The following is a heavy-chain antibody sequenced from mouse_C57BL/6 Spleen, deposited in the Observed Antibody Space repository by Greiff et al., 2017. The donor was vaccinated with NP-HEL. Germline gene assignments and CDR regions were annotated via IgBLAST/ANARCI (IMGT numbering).Heavy chain of an antibody. D-gene: IGHD1-1*01. CDR1: GYAFSSYW. CDR3: ARWIYYGSRYFDV. J-gene: IGHJ1*03. Sequence: QVQLQQSGAELVKPGASVKISCKASGYAFSSYWMNWVKQRPGKGLEWIGQIYPGDGDTNYNGKFKGKATLTADKSSSTAYMQLSSLTSEDSAVYFCARWIYYGSRYFDVWGTGTTVTVSS. CDR2: IYPGDGDT. V-gene: IGHV1-80*01.